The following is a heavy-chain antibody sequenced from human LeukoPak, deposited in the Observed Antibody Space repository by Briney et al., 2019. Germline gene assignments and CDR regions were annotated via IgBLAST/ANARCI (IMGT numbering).Heavy chain of an antibody. D-gene: IGHD3-10*01. CDR2: IHYSGTT. V-gene: IGHV4-59*12. CDR3: ARSGSGSYVDY. Sequence: PSETLSLTCTVSGASISSYYWSWIRQPPGKGLEWMGYIHYSGTTNYNPSLKSRVTISVDTSKNQFSLKLSSVTAADTAVYYCARSGSGSYVDYWGQGTLVTVSS. J-gene: IGHJ4*02. CDR1: GASISSYY.